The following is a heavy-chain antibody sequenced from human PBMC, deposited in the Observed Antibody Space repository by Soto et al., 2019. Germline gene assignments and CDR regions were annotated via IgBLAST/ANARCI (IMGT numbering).Heavy chain of an antibody. V-gene: IGHV5-51*01. CDR3: ARHYPSLYCDSSVYFVS. Sequence: GESLKISCKCSGYSFTTYWIGWVRQMPGRGLELMGIIYPGNSDTRYSPSFQGQVTISADKSISTAYLQWSSLKAADTAMYYCARHYPSLYCDSSVYFVSSCQATLVTVSS. D-gene: IGHD3-22*01. CDR2: IYPGNSDT. J-gene: IGHJ4*02. CDR1: GYSFTTYW.